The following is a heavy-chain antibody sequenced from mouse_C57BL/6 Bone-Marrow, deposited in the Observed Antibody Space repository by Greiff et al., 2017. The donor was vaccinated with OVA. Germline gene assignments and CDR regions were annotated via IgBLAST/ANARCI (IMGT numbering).Heavy chain of an antibody. Sequence: QVHVKQPGAELVMPGASVKLSCKASGYTFTSYWMHWVKQRPGQGLEWIGEIDPSDSYTNYNQKVKGKSTLTVDKSSSTAYMQLSSLTSEDSAVYYCAREPLGFDYWGQGTTLTVSS. V-gene: IGHV1-69*01. CDR3: AREPLGFDY. J-gene: IGHJ2*01. CDR2: IDPSDSYT. D-gene: IGHD6-1*01. CDR1: GYTFTSYW.